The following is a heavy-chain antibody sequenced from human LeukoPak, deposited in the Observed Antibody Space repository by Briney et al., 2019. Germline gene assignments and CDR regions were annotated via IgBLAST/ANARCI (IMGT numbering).Heavy chain of an antibody. CDR1: GGSISSGGYY. CDR2: IYYSGST. CDR3: VRSCCVGNPGAFDI. Sequence: SETLSLTCTVSGGSISSGGYYWSWIRQHPGKGLEWIGYIYYSGSTYYNPSLKSRVTISVDTSKNQFSLKLSSVTAADTAVYYCVRSCCVGNPGAFDIWGQGTMVTVSS. D-gene: IGHD2-21*01. J-gene: IGHJ3*02. V-gene: IGHV4-31*03.